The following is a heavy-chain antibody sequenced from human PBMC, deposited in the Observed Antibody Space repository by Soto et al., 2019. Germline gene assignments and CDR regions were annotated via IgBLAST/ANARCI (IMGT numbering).Heavy chain of an antibody. Sequence: SETLSLTCTVSGGSISSGGYYWSWIRQHPGKGLEWIGYIYYSGSTYYNTSLKSRVTISVDTSKNQFYLKLSSVTAADTAVYYCARAPPVLRFLEWLSGPFDYWGQGTLVTVSS. J-gene: IGHJ4*02. CDR1: GGSISSGGYY. V-gene: IGHV4-31*03. CDR2: IYYSGST. D-gene: IGHD3-3*01. CDR3: ARAPPVLRFLEWLSGPFDY.